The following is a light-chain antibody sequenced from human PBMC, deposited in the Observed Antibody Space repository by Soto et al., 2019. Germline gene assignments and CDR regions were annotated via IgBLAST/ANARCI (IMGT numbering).Light chain of an antibody. CDR1: SSDVGGYSS. CDR2: EVS. Sequence: QSALTQPPSASGAPGQSVTISCTGTSSDVGGYSSVAWFQHHPGKAPKLMIYEVSKRPSGVPDRFSGSKSGNTASLTVSGLQAEDEADYYCISYAGSNNYVFGTGTKATVL. J-gene: IGLJ1*01. CDR3: ISYAGSNNYV. V-gene: IGLV2-8*01.